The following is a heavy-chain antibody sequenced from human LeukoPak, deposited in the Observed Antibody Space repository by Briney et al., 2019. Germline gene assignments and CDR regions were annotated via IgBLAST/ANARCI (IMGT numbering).Heavy chain of an antibody. V-gene: IGHV3-48*04. J-gene: IGHJ3*02. Sequence: PGGTLRLSCAASGITFSSYGMSWVRQAPGKGLGWVSYISSSGSTIYYADSVKGRFTISRDNAKNSLYLQMNSLRAEDTAVYYCARLDTAMVGDAFDIWGQGTMVTVSS. D-gene: IGHD5-18*01. CDR3: ARLDTAMVGDAFDI. CDR2: ISSSGSTI. CDR1: GITFSSYG.